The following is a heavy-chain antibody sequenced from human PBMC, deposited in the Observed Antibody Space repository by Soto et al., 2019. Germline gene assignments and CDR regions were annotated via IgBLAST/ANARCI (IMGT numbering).Heavy chain of an antibody. CDR3: ARGGNSSSWYGQNWFDP. CDR2: IYYSGST. V-gene: IGHV4-59*01. CDR1: GGSISSYY. Sequence: SETLSLTCTVSGGSISSYYWSWIRQPPGKGLEWIGYIYYSGSTNYNPSLKSRVTISVDTSKNQFSLKLSSVTAADTAVYYCARGGNSSSWYGQNWFDPWGQGTLVTVSS. J-gene: IGHJ5*02. D-gene: IGHD6-13*01.